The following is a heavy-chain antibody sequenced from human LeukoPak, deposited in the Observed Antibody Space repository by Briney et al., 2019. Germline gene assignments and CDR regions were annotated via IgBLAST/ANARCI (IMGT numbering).Heavy chain of an antibody. CDR2: IWYDGSNK. CDR1: GFTFSSNG. CDR3: ARPYYSKYYYNDMDV. V-gene: IGHV3-33*01. J-gene: IGHJ6*02. D-gene: IGHD4-11*01. Sequence: GGSLSHPCTASGFTFSSNGMHWVRQAPGKGLEWVGIIWYDGSNKYYGDSVKGRFTISRDNSKNTLYLQMNSLRVEDTAVYYCARPYYSKYYYNDMDVWGQGTTVTVSS.